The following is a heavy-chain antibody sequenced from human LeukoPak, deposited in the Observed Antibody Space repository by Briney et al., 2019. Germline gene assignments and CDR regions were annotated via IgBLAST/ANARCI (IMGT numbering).Heavy chain of an antibody. CDR2: ISWNSGSI. CDR1: GFTFSSYT. Sequence: PGGSLRLSCAASGFTFSSYTMSWVRQAPGKGLEWVSGISWNSGSIGYADSVKGRFTISRDNAKNSLYLQMNSLRAEDTALYYCAKDRGDDFWSGYYNWGQGTLVTVSS. CDR3: AKDRGDDFWSGYYN. J-gene: IGHJ4*02. D-gene: IGHD3-3*01. V-gene: IGHV3-9*01.